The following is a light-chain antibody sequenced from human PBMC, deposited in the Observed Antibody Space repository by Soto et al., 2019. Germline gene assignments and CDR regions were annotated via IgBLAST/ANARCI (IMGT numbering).Light chain of an antibody. V-gene: IGLV2-14*02. CDR3: SSYTSSSTYV. CDR2: EVS. J-gene: IGLJ1*01. Sequence: QSVLTQPASVSASPGQSITISCTGTSSDVGSFNLVSWYQQYPGKAPKLMIYEVSNRPSGVSNRFSGSKSGNTASLTISGLQAEDEADYYCSSYTSSSTYVFGTGTQLTVL. CDR1: SSDVGSFNL.